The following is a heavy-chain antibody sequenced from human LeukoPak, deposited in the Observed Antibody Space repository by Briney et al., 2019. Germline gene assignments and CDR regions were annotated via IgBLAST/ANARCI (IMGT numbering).Heavy chain of an antibody. D-gene: IGHD6-19*01. V-gene: IGHV1-46*01. CDR3: ARGPGSGWDNYYYYYMDV. CDR2: INPSGGST. Sequence: GASVKVSCKASGYTFTSYYMRWVRQAPGQGLEWMGIINPSGGSTSYAQKFQGRVTMTRDTSTSTVYMELSSLRSEGTAVYYCARGPGSGWDNYYYYYMDVWGKGTTVTISS. J-gene: IGHJ6*03. CDR1: GYTFTSYY.